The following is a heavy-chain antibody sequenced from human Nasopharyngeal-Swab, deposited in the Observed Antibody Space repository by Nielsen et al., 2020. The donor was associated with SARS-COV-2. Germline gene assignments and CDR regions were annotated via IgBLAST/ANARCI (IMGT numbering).Heavy chain of an antibody. D-gene: IGHD1-1*01. Sequence: SETLSLTCTVSGGSISRYYWSWIRQPPGKGLKWIGYIYYSGSTNYNPSLKSRVTISVDTSKNQFSLKLSSVTAADTAVYYCARGLERRFYWGQGTLVTVSS. V-gene: IGHV4-59*01. J-gene: IGHJ4*02. CDR2: IYYSGST. CDR1: GGSISRYY. CDR3: ARGLERRFY.